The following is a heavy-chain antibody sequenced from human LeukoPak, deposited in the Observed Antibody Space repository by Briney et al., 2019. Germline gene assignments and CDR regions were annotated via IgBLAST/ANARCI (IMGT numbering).Heavy chain of an antibody. CDR1: GGSISSYY. CDR2: TYTSGST. V-gene: IGHV4-4*07. J-gene: IGHJ4*02. CDR3: ARKTPYSSSWYGPFDY. D-gene: IGHD6-13*01. Sequence: SETLSLTCTVSGGSISSYYWSWIRQPAGKGLEWIGRTYTSGSTNYNPSLKSRVTMSVDTSKNQFSLKLSSVTAADTAVYYCARKTPYSSSWYGPFDYWGQGTLVTVSS.